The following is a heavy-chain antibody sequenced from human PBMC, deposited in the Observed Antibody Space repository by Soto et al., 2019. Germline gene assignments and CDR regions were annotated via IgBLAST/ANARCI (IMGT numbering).Heavy chain of an antibody. CDR1: GGSISSGGYY. CDR3: ARDNYCSGGSCYCPNWYFDL. J-gene: IGHJ2*01. Sequence: QVQLQESGPGLVKPSQTLSLTCTVSGGSISSGGYYWSWIRQHPGKGLEWIGYIYYSGSTYYNPSFKSRVTKSVDTSKNQFSLKLSSVTAADTAVYYCARDNYCSGGSCYCPNWYFDLWGRGTLVTVSS. V-gene: IGHV4-31*03. CDR2: IYYSGST. D-gene: IGHD2-15*01.